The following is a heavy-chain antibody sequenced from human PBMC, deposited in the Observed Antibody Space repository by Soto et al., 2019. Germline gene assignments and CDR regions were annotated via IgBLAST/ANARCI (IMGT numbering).Heavy chain of an antibody. CDR3: ARATHTVLMVYAHEYYFDY. J-gene: IGHJ4*01. CDR1: GGSISSGGYY. Sequence: SETLSLTCTVSGGSISSGGYYWSWIRQHPGKGLEWIGYIYYSGSTYYNPSLKSRVTISVDTSKNQFSLKLSSVTAADTAVYYCARATHTVLMVYAHEYYFDYWGRGTLVTVSS. CDR2: IYYSGST. V-gene: IGHV4-31*03. D-gene: IGHD2-8*01.